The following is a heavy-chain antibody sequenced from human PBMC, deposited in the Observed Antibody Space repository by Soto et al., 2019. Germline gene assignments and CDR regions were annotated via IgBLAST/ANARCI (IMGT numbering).Heavy chain of an antibody. J-gene: IGHJ4*02. D-gene: IGHD3-16*01. CDR3: VPRLNPRVPDH. Sequence: GGSLRLSCEVSGFVLRTYDASWVRQAPGKGLEWLAVIIAWGQTIYSAESARGRFTISRDDAKNTLHLQIDSLTVEDTAVYYCVPRLNPRVPDHWGQGTLVTVSS. V-gene: IGHV3-23*01. CDR2: IIAWGQTI. CDR1: GFVLRTYD.